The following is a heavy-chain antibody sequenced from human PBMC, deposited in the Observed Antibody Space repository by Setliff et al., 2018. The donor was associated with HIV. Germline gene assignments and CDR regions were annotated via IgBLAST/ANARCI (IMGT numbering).Heavy chain of an antibody. V-gene: IGHV4-34*01. J-gene: IGHJ4*02. CDR2: INHSGST. Sequence: SETLSLTCAVYGGSFSDYFWSWIRQPPGKGLEWIGEINHSGSTNYNPSLKSRVTISVDTSKNQFSLKLSSVTAADTAVYYCARAAAGNTGPFDLWGKGSPVTVSS. D-gene: IGHD4-17*01. CDR1: GGSFSDYF. CDR3: ARAAAGNTGPFDL.